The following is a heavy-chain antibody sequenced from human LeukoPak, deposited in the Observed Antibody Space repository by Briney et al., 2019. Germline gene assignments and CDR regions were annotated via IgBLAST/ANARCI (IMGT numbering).Heavy chain of an antibody. CDR3: ATSPDYYRSRGPELYYGMDV. V-gene: IGHV3-30*03. CDR1: GFTFSSYG. Sequence: GGSLRLSCAASGFTFSSYGMHWVRQAPGKGLEWVAVISYDGSNKYYADSVRGRFTISRDNSNNTLYLQMNSLSAEDTAVYYCATSPDYYRSRGPELYYGMDVWGQGTTVTVSS. J-gene: IGHJ6*02. CDR2: ISYDGSNK. D-gene: IGHD3-10*01.